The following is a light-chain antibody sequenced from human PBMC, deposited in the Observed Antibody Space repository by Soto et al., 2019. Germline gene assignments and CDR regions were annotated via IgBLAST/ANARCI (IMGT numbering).Light chain of an antibody. CDR2: GAS. CDR3: QQYGTSPQIT. V-gene: IGKV3-20*01. Sequence: IGLTHSACPLSLSAGDGPTLSWATTQSVSNNYLAGYQQKPAQAPRLLIYGASSRATGIPDRFSGSGGGTDFTLTISRLEPQDFAVYYCQQYGTSPQITFGQGTRLEIK. J-gene: IGKJ5*01. CDR1: QSVSNNY.